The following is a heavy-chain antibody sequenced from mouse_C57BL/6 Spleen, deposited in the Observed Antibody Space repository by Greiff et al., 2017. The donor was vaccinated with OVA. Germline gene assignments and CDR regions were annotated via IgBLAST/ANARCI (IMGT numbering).Heavy chain of an antibody. Sequence: EVQRVESGAELVRPGASVKLSCTASGFNIKDDYMHWVKQRPEQGLEWIGWIDPENGDTEYASKFQGKATITADTSSNTAYLQLSSLTSEDTAVYYCTTFTTVVDYWGQGTTLTVSS. D-gene: IGHD1-1*01. J-gene: IGHJ2*01. CDR2: IDPENGDT. CDR1: GFNIKDDY. V-gene: IGHV14-4*01. CDR3: TTFTTVVDY.